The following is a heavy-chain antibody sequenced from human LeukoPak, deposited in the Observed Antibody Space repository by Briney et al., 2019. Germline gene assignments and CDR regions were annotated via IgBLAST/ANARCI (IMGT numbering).Heavy chain of an antibody. J-gene: IGHJ4*02. D-gene: IGHD3-10*01. CDR3: ARVVSLNYGFNGDDFDY. CDR2: ISYDESNK. V-gene: IGHV3-30*04. CDR1: GFTFSRSA. Sequence: GRSLRLSCAASGFTFSRSAMHWFRQAPGKGLEWVAVISYDESNKYYADSVKGRFTISRDNSKNTLYLQMNSLRAEDTAVYYCARVVSLNYGFNGDDFDYWGQGTLVTVSS.